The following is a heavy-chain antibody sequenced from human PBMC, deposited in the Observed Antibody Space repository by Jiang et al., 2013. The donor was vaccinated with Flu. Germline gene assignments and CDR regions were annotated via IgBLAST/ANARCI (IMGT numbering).Heavy chain of an antibody. Sequence: GAEVKKPGESLRISCKASGYSFTTYWINWVRQMPGKGLEWMGRVDPSESYSNYSPSFQGHVTISTDKSISTAYLQWSSLEASDTAIYYCARPGITVAGRDWFDTWGQGTLVTVSS. CDR1: GYSFTTYW. J-gene: IGHJ5*02. D-gene: IGHD6-19*01. CDR2: VDPSESYS. CDR3: ARPGITVAGRDWFDT. V-gene: IGHV5-10-1*01.